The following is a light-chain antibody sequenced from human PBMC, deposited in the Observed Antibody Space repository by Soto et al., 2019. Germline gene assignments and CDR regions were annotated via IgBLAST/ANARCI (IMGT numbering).Light chain of an antibody. CDR1: QSVSSSY. CDR2: GAS. CDR3: QQYNDWPPLT. J-gene: IGKJ4*01. Sequence: EIVLTQSPATLSLSPGERVTLTCRASQSVSSSYLTWYQQKPRQAPRLLIYGASTRATGVPARFSGTGSGTDFTLTISSLQSDDFGVYYCQQYNDWPPLTFGGGTKVDIK. V-gene: IGKV3-15*01.